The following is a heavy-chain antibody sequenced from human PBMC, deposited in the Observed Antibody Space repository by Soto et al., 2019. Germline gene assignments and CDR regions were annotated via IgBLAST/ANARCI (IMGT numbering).Heavy chain of an antibody. Sequence: EVQLVESGGALIKPGGSLRLSCAGSGFTFSNAWMSWVRQAPGKGLEWVCGIKSKYHGWTTYVAATVKDRFTISRDDSKNTVYLQMNSLRTEDTALYYCTTDLQSTTFGDWGQGTMVTVSS. CDR2: IKSKYHGWTT. D-gene: IGHD3-10*01. CDR1: GFTFSNAW. CDR3: TTDLQSTTFGD. J-gene: IGHJ1*01. V-gene: IGHV3-15*02.